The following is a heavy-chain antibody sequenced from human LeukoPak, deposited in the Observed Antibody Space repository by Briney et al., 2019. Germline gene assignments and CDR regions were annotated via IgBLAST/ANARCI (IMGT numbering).Heavy chain of an antibody. CDR3: LVAAAALGSQH. D-gene: IGHD6-13*01. J-gene: IGHJ1*01. CDR2: INHSGST. Sequence: SETLSLTCAVNGGSFTGLYWNRIRQPPGKGLEWIGEINHSGSTSYNPSLKSRATISVDTSRNQFSLKLSSMTAADTAVYYCLVAAAALGSQHWGQGTLVTVSS. CDR1: GGSFTGLY. V-gene: IGHV4-34*01.